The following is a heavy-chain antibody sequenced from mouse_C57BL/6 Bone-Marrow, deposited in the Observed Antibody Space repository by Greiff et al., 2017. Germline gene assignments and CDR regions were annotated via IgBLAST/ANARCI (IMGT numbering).Heavy chain of an antibody. J-gene: IGHJ3*01. V-gene: IGHV1-64*01. CDR2: IPPNSGST. CDR1: GYTFTSYW. CDR3: ARGGDSNYDCSWCAY. Sequence: QVQLKQPGAELVKPGASVKLSCKASGYTFTSYWMHWVKQRPGQGLEWIGMIPPNSGSTNYNEKFKSKATLTVDKSSSTAYMQLSRLTSEDSAVYYCARGGDSNYDCSWCAYWGQGTLVTVSA. D-gene: IGHD2-5*01.